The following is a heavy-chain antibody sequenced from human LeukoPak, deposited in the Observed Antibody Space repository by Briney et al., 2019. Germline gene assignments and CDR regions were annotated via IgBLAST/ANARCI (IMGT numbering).Heavy chain of an antibody. CDR1: GGTFSSYA. D-gene: IGHD6-6*01. CDR2: IIPIFGTA. CDR3: ARDLAARGNYYYYYMDV. V-gene: IGHV1-69*13. Sequence: SVKVSCKASGGTFSSYAISWVRQAPGQGLEWMGGIIPIFGTANYAQKFQGRVTITADESTSTAYMELSSLRSDDTAVYYCARDLAARGNYYYYYMDVWGKGTTVTVSS. J-gene: IGHJ6*03.